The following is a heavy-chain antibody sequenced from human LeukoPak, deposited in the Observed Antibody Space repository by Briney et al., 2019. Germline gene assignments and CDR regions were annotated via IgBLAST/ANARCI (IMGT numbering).Heavy chain of an antibody. CDR3: ARDYYGSGSSLDY. V-gene: IGHV1-18*01. Sequence: GSVKVSCKASGGTFSSYAISWVRQAPGQGLEWMGWISAYNGNTNYAQKLQGRVTMTTDTSTSTAYMELRSLRSDDTAVYYCARDYYGSGSSLDYWGQGTLVTVSS. D-gene: IGHD3-10*01. CDR2: ISAYNGNT. CDR1: GGTFSSYA. J-gene: IGHJ4*02.